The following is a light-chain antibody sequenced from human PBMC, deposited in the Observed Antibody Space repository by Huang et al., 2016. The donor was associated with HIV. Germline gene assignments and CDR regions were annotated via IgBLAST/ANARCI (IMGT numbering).Light chain of an antibody. Sequence: IQMTQSPSSLSASVGDRVTISCRASQDIRSDLGWYQQKPGKAPKLLISGSSSLQSGVPSRFSGSGSGTDFTLTINSLQPEDFATYYCLQDYNFPRTFGQGTKVEIK. CDR3: LQDYNFPRT. CDR1: QDIRSD. CDR2: GSS. V-gene: IGKV1-6*01. J-gene: IGKJ1*01.